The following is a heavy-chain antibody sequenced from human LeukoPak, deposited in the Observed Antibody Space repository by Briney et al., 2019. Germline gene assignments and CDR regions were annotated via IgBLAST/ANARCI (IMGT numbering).Heavy chain of an antibody. Sequence: ASVKVSCKASGYTFTSYDINWVRQATGQGLEWMGWMNPNSGNTGYAQKFQGRVTMTRNTSISTAYMELSSLRSEDTAVYYCARGRVKRGYSGYDYDYWGHGTLVIVSS. V-gene: IGHV1-8*01. CDR3: ARGRVKRGYSGYDYDY. J-gene: IGHJ4*01. D-gene: IGHD5-12*01. CDR2: MNPNSGNT. CDR1: GYTFTSYD.